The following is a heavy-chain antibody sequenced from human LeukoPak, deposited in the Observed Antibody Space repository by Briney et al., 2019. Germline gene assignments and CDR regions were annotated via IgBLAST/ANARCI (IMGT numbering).Heavy chain of an antibody. V-gene: IGHV3-30-3*01. CDR1: GFTFSSYA. D-gene: IGHD1-26*01. Sequence: GGSLRLSCAASGFTFSSYAMHWVRQAPGKGLEWVAVISYDGSNKYYADSVKGRFTISRDNPKNTLYLQMNSLRAEDTAVYYCAREGFMGATTEFDYWGQGTLVTVSS. CDR2: ISYDGSNK. CDR3: AREGFMGATTEFDY. J-gene: IGHJ4*02.